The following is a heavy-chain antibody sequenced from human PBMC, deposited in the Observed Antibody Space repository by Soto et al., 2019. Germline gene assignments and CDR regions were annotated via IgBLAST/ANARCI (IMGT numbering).Heavy chain of an antibody. V-gene: IGHV3-23*01. CDR3: ARDVGGSSLFDY. CDR1: GFTFSTYA. D-gene: IGHD1-26*01. CDR2: ISDSGSNT. Sequence: EVQLLESGGGLVQPGGSLRLSCAGSGFTFSTYAMAWVPQAPGKALEWVSTISDSGSNTHYVDSVEGRFTISRDNSKSTFFLHMNSLRADDSAVYYCARDVGGSSLFDYWGQGTLVTVSS. J-gene: IGHJ4*02.